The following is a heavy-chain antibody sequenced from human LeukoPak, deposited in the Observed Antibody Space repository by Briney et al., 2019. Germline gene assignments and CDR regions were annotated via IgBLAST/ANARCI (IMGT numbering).Heavy chain of an antibody. CDR2: VDHTGST. V-gene: IGHV4-59*01. J-gene: IGHJ6*03. D-gene: IGHD4-11*01. CDR1: DDSITMYY. CDR3: ARGRVSSSTWYSTYYYFFYMDL. Sequence: PSETLSLTCTVSDDSITMYYWTWIRQPPGKGPEWIGYVDHTGSTKFNPSLNGRVSISRDTSNNFFSLRLRSVTAADTAVYFCARGRVSSSTWYSTYYYFFYMDLWGKGTTVTVSS.